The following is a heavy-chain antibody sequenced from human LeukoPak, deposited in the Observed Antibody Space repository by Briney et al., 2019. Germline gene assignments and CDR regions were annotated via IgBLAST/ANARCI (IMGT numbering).Heavy chain of an antibody. V-gene: IGHV4-61*02. CDR1: GGSISSGSYY. J-gene: IGHJ4*02. Sequence: SQTLSLTCTVSGGSISSGSYYWSWIRQPAGKGLEWIGRIYTSGSTNYNPSLKSRVTISVDTSKNQFSLKLSSVTAADTAVYYCARATYRTSCYVDYWGQGTLVTVSS. CDR2: IYTSGST. D-gene: IGHD2-2*01. CDR3: ARATYRTSCYVDY.